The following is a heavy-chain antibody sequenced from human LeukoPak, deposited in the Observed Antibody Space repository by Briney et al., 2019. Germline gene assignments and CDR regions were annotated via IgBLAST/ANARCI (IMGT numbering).Heavy chain of an antibody. V-gene: IGHV3-23*01. CDR2: ISGSGGST. D-gene: IGHD3-10*01. CDR1: GFTLSSYA. J-gene: IGHJ4*02. Sequence: GGSLRLSCAASGFTLSSYAMSWVRQAPGKGLEWVSAISGSGGSTNYADSVKGRFTISRDNSKNTLYLQMNSLRAEDTAVYYCAKLISGEFDYWGQGTLVTVSS. CDR3: AKLISGEFDY.